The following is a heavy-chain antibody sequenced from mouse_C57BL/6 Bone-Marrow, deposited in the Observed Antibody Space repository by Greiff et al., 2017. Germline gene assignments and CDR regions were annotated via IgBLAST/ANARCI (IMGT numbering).Heavy chain of an antibody. CDR1: GYTFTSYW. CDR3: ARRKVYYDYYFDF. Sequence: VQLQQPGAELVKPGASVKMSCKASGYTFTSYWITWVKQRPGQGLEWIGDIYPGSGSPNYNEKFKSKATLTVDTSSSTAYMQLSSLTSEDSAVYYGARRKVYYDYYFDFWGKGTTLTVSS. J-gene: IGHJ2*01. CDR2: IYPGSGSP. D-gene: IGHD2-4*01. V-gene: IGHV1-55*01.